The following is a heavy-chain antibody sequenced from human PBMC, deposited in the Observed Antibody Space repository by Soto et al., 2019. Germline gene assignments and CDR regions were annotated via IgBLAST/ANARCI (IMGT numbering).Heavy chain of an antibody. Sequence: SETLSLTCNVSGGSVSSVANYWSWIRQPPGKGLEWIGYIYYSGSTYYNPSLKSRVTISVDTSKNQFSLKLSSVTAADTAVYYCARISGGPGEKPDYWGQGTLVTVSS. CDR1: GGSVSSVANY. CDR3: ARISGGPGEKPDY. CDR2: IYYSGST. D-gene: IGHD3-10*01. V-gene: IGHV4-30-4*01. J-gene: IGHJ4*02.